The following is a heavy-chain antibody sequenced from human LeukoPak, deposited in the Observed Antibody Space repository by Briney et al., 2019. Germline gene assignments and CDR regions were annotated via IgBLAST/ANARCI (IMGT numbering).Heavy chain of an antibody. Sequence: GGFLRLSCAASGFTFSSYAMSWVRQAPGKGLEWVSAISGSGGSTYYADSVKGRFTISRDNSKNTLYLQMNSLRAEDTAVYYCAKTRYSNYGAYYMDVWGKGTTVTVSS. J-gene: IGHJ6*03. CDR3: AKTRYSNYGAYYMDV. V-gene: IGHV3-23*01. CDR2: ISGSGGST. D-gene: IGHD4-11*01. CDR1: GFTFSSYA.